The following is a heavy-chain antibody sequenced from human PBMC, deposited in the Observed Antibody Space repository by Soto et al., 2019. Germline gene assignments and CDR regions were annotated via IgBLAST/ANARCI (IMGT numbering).Heavy chain of an antibody. J-gene: IGHJ4*02. CDR3: ARLIVGATLDY. V-gene: IGHV4-61*08. CDR1: GGSVSSGGFY. Sequence: SETLSLTXTVSGGSVSSGGFYWSWIRQPPGKRLEWIGYIYYTGSTKYNPSLKSRVAISVDTSNNQFSLKVNSVTAADTAVYYCARLIVGATLDYWGQGILVTVSS. CDR2: IYYTGST. D-gene: IGHD1-26*01.